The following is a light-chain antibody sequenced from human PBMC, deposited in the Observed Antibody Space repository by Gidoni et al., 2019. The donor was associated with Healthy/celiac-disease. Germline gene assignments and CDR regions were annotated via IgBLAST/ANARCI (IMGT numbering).Light chain of an antibody. CDR2: LGS. CDR3: MQALQTPRT. Sequence: SPLSLPVTPGEPASISCRSSQSLLHSNGYNYLDWYLQKPGQSPQLLIYLGSNRASGAPDRFSGSGSGTDFTLKISRVEAEDVGVYYCMQALQTPRTFGQGTKVEIK. V-gene: IGKV2-28*01. CDR1: QSLLHSNGYNY. J-gene: IGKJ1*01.